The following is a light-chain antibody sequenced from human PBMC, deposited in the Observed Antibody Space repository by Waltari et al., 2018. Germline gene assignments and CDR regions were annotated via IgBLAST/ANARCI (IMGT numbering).Light chain of an antibody. CDR2: GAS. CDR3: QHYVRLPAT. CDR1: QRVSRS. J-gene: IGKJ1*01. V-gene: IGKV3-20*01. Sequence: IVLTQSPGTLSLSPGERATLSCRASQRVSRSFAWYLQKPGQAPKLLIYGASTRATGIPDRFTGSGSGTDFSLTISSLEPEDFAIYFCQHYVRLPATFGQGTKVEIK.